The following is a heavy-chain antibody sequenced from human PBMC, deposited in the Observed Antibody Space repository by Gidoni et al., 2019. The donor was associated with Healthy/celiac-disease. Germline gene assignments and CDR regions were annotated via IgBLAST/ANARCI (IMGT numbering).Heavy chain of an antibody. J-gene: IGHJ6*03. CDR2: ISAYNVTT. CDR1: GYTFTSYG. D-gene: IGHD3-3*01. CDR3: ARWSGNPGNYYYYMDV. Sequence: QVQLVQSGAEGKKPGASVKVSCKASGYTFTSYGNSWVRQAPGQGLEWMGWISAYNVTTNYAQKLQGRVTMTTDTSTSTAYMELRSLRSDDTAVYYCARWSGNPGNYYYYMDVWGKGTTVTVSS. V-gene: IGHV1-18*01.